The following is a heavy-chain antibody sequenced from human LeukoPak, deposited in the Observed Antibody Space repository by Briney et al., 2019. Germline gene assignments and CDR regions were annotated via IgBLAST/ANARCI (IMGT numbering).Heavy chain of an antibody. CDR1: GYTFTGYY. CDR2: INPNSGGT. V-gene: IGHV1-2*02. J-gene: IGHJ4*02. D-gene: IGHD6-13*01. Sequence: GASVKVSCKASGYTFTGYYMHWVRQAPGQGLEWMGWINPNSGGTNYAQKFQGRVTMTRDTSISTAYMELSRLRSDDTAVYYCARRLYSSSPDFDYWGQGTLVTVSS. CDR3: ARRLYSSSPDFDY.